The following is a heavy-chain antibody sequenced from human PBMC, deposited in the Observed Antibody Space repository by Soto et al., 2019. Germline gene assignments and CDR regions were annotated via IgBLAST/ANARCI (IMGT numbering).Heavy chain of an antibody. D-gene: IGHD3-3*01. CDR3: ARGDSGASSFVTIFGVVIPAHDAFDI. CDR1: GFTFSSHS. J-gene: IGHJ3*02. Sequence: VGSLRLSCAASGFTFSSHSMNWVRQAPGKGLEWVPYISSSSSTIYYADSVKGRFTISRDNAKNSLYLQMNSLRDEDTAVYYCARGDSGASSFVTIFGVVIPAHDAFDIWGQGTMVTVSS. V-gene: IGHV3-48*02. CDR2: ISSSSSTI.